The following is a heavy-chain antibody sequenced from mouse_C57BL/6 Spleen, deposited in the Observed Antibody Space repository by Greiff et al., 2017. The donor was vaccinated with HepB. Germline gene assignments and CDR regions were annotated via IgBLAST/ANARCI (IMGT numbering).Heavy chain of an antibody. J-gene: IGHJ1*03. CDR2: IDPEDGET. CDR1: GFNIKDYY. D-gene: IGHD1-1*01. V-gene: IGHV14-2*01. CDR3: ASGDYGRCYFDV. Sequence: EVQLQQSGAELVKPGASVKLSCTASGFNIKDYYMHWVKQRTEQGLEWIGRIDPEDGETKYAPKFQCKATITADTSSNTAYLQLSSLTSEDTAVYYCASGDYGRCYFDVWGTGTTVTVSS.